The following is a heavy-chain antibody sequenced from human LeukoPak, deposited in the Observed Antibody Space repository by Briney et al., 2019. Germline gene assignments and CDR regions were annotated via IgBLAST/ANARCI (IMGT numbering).Heavy chain of an antibody. Sequence: ASVKVSCKASGYTFTCYYMHWVRRAPGQGLEWMGIINPSGGSTSYAQKFQGRVTITRDTSASTAYMELSSLRSEDTAVYYCARLVLLWFGESSYYFDYWGQGTLVTVSS. CDR1: GYTFTCYY. V-gene: IGHV1-46*01. J-gene: IGHJ4*02. CDR2: INPSGGST. D-gene: IGHD3-10*01. CDR3: ARLVLLWFGESSYYFDY.